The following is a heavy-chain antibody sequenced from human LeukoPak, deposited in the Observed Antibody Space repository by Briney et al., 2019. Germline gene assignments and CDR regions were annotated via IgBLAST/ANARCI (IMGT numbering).Heavy chain of an antibody. CDR1: GFTFSRYS. V-gene: IGHV3-48*01. CDR3: ASSPLTFGGVIVPEYFDY. Sequence: GGSLRLSCAASGFTFSRYSMSWVRQAPEKGLEWVSYITSSSRTIYDADSVKGRFTISRDNAKNSLYLQMNSLRVEDTAVYYCASSPLTFGGVIVPEYFDYWGQGTLVTVSS. J-gene: IGHJ4*02. D-gene: IGHD3-16*02. CDR2: ITSSSRTI.